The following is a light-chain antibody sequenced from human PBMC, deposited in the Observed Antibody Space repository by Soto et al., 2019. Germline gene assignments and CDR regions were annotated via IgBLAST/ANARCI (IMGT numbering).Light chain of an antibody. CDR2: EVS. V-gene: IGLV2-8*01. Sequence: QSALTQPPSASGSPGQSVTVSCTGTSSDVGAYNYVSWYQQHPGKAPKLMIYEVSKRPSGVPDRFSGSKSGSTASRTVSGLQAEDAADYYCTSYARSNNHLVFGGGTKLTVL. CDR1: SSDVGAYNY. J-gene: IGLJ2*01. CDR3: TSYARSNNHLV.